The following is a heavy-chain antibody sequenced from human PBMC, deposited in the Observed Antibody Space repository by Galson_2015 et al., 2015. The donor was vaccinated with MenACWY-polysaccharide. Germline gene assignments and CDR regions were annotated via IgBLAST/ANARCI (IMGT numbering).Heavy chain of an antibody. V-gene: IGHV4-4*02. CDR2: IYHTGTT. J-gene: IGHJ3*02. Sequence: TLSLTCAVSGGSISSNHWWSWVRQPPGKGLEWIGEIYHTGTTNYNPSLESRLTISVDKSQSQFSLKLSSVTAADTAVYYCARRYRYATSDYYPAFDMWGQGTLVTVSS. CDR1: GGSISSNHW. D-gene: IGHD2-2*01. CDR3: ARRYRYATSDYYPAFDM.